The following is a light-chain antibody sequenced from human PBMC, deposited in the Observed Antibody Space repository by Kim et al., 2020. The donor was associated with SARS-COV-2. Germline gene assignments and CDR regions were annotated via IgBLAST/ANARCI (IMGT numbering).Light chain of an antibody. Sequence: QAVLTQPPSVSGAPGQRVTLSCAGSTSNIGAGYDVHWYQQRPGTAPNLLIFGNNNRPSGVSDRSSGSKSGTSASLAITGLHADDEADYYCQSYDKSLGGWRIFGGGTQLTVL. V-gene: IGLV1-40*01. CDR2: GNN. CDR1: TSNIGAGYD. J-gene: IGLJ2*01. CDR3: QSYDKSLGGWRI.